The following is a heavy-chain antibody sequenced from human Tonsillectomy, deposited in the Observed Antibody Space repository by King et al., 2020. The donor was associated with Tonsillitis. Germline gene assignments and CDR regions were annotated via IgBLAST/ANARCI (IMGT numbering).Heavy chain of an antibody. CDR3: ARENCPYSFDI. J-gene: IGHJ3*02. CDR2: ISHSGST. Sequence: VQLQQWGAGLLKPSETLSLTCAVYGVSFSGYYWSWLRQPPEKGLEWIGEISHSGSTTYNTSPKSRVTISVDTYKNHSSLKLSSVTAADTAVYYCARENCPYSFDIWGQGTMVTVSS. CDR1: GVSFSGYY. D-gene: IGHD1-1*01. V-gene: IGHV4-34*01.